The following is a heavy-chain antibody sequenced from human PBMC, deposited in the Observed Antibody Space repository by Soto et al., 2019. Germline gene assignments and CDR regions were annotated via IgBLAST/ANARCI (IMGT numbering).Heavy chain of an antibody. CDR1: GFTFSDAW. V-gene: IGHV3-15*01. D-gene: IGHD6-19*01. CDR2: IKKKTDGGTT. J-gene: IGHJ4*02. CDR3: RTKWLD. Sequence: GGSLRLSCAACGFTFSDAWMSWVRQAPGEGLEWVGLIKKKTDGGTTDYAAPVKGRFTISRDDSKNTVYLQMSSLKTEDTAVHYCRTKWLDWGQGTLVTVSS.